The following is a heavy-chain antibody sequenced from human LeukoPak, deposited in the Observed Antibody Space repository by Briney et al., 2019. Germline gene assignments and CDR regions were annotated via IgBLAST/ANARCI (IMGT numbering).Heavy chain of an antibody. J-gene: IGHJ4*02. D-gene: IGHD3-22*01. CDR1: GGSISSYY. V-gene: IGHV4-39*01. CDR2: IYYSGST. Sequence: PSETLSLTCTVSGGSISSYYWSWIRQPPGKGLEWIGSIYYSGSTYYNPSLKSRVTISVDTSKNQFSLKLSSVTAADTAVYYCARQASSGGTFDYWGQGTLVTVSS. CDR3: ARQASSGGTFDY.